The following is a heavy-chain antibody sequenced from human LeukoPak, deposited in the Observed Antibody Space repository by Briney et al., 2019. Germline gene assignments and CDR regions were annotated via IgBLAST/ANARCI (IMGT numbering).Heavy chain of an antibody. V-gene: IGHV3-74*01. CDR2: INSDGCST. CDR1: GFTFRSYW. D-gene: IGHD4-17*01. J-gene: IGHJ4*02. Sequence: GGSLRLSCAASGFTFRSYWMHWDRQAPGKGLVWVSRINSDGCSTSYADTVKGRFTISRDNAKNTLYLQMNSLRAEDTAVYYCARLYGGYGDYYFDYWGQGTLVTVSS. CDR3: ARLYGGYGDYYFDY.